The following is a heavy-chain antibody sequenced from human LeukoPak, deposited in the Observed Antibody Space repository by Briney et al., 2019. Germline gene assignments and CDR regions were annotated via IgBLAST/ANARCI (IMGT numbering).Heavy chain of an antibody. CDR3: ARYGSGTYPRFDY. J-gene: IGHJ4*02. V-gene: IGHV4-59*08. CDR1: GGSIRGYY. Sequence: SETLSLTCTVSGGSIRGYYWSWIRQPPGKGLEWIGYIYYSGSTNYNPSLQSRVTISVDTSKNQFSLNLTSVTAADTAVYYCARYGSGTYPRFDYWGQGVLVTVSS. D-gene: IGHD3-10*01. CDR2: IYYSGST.